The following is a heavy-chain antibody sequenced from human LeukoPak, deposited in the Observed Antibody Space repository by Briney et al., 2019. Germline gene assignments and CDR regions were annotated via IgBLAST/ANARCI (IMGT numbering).Heavy chain of an antibody. V-gene: IGHV4-34*01. Sequence: SSETLSLTCAVYGGSFGGYYWSWIRQPPGKGLEWIGEINHSGSTNYNPSLKSRVTISVDTSKNQFSLKLSSVTAADTAVYYCARGGPDIVVVPAAPGKGFFDYWGQGTLVTVSS. J-gene: IGHJ4*02. CDR1: GGSFGGYY. D-gene: IGHD2-2*01. CDR2: INHSGST. CDR3: ARGGPDIVVVPAAPGKGFFDY.